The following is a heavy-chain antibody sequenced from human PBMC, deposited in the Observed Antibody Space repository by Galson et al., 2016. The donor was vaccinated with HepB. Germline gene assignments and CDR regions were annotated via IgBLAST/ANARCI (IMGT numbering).Heavy chain of an antibody. CDR3: ARGRSTRLQHVYHYYGMDV. Sequence: ETLSLTCVGYGGSFSGYYWNWIRQSPGKGLEWIGEISHSGSTNYNPSLMSRVTISEDMSKNQFSLNLTSVTAADTAVYFCARGRSTRLQHVYHYYGMDVWGQGTTVTVSS. J-gene: IGHJ6*02. CDR1: GGSFSGYY. D-gene: IGHD2-2*01. CDR2: ISHSGST. V-gene: IGHV4-34*01.